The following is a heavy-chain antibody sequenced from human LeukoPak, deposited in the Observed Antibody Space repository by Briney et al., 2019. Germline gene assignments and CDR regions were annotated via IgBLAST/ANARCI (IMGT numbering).Heavy chain of an antibody. V-gene: IGHV3-13*01. CDR1: GFTFSSYD. J-gene: IGHJ4*02. Sequence: GGSLRLSCAASGFTFSSYDMHWVRHATGKGLEWVSAIGTAGDTYYPGSVKGRFTISRENAKNSLYLQMNSLRAGDTAVYYCARSDSGSYYGLDYWGQGTLVTVSS. D-gene: IGHD1-26*01. CDR2: IGTAGDT. CDR3: ARSDSGSYYGLDY.